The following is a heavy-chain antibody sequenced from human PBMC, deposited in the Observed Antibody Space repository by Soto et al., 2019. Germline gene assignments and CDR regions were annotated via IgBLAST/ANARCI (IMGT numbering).Heavy chain of an antibody. V-gene: IGHV3-30*18. CDR3: AKDQRYCGGDCYFASYYYYGMDV. CDR2: ISYDGSNK. CDR1: GFTFSSYG. J-gene: IGHJ6*02. Sequence: PGGSLRLSCAASGFTFSSYGMHWVRQAPGKGLEWVAVISYDGSNKYYADSVEGRFTISRDNSKNTLYLQMNSLRAEDTAVYYCAKDQRYCGGDCYFASYYYYGMDVWGQGTTVTVSS. D-gene: IGHD2-21*02.